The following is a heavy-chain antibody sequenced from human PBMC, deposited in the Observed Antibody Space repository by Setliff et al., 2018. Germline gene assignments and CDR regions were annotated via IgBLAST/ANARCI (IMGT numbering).Heavy chain of an antibody. CDR2: INPDSGDT. Sequence: GASVKVSCKVSGSSFTGHNLHWVRQAPGQGLEWMGWINPDSGDTHSPQKFQGRVTMTRDTSMSTVYMELTRLTSDDTAVYYCARFGGSCSSSSCYASDLWGQGTMVTVSS. V-gene: IGHV1-2*02. J-gene: IGHJ3*01. CDR3: ARFGGSCSSSSCYASDL. D-gene: IGHD2-2*01. CDR1: GSSFTGHN.